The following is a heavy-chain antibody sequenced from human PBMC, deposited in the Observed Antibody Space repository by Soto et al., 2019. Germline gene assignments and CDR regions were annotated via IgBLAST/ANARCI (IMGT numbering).Heavy chain of an antibody. CDR2: ISYDGSNK. D-gene: IGHD2-15*01. J-gene: IGHJ5*02. V-gene: IGHV3-30-3*01. Sequence: QVQLVESGGGVVQPGRSLRLSCAASGFTFSSYAMHWVRQAPGKGLEWVAVISYDGSNKYYADSVKGRFTISRENSKNTLYLQMNSLRAEDTAVYYCARAAGGYCSGGSCYNWFDPWGQGTLVTVSS. CDR1: GFTFSSYA. CDR3: ARAAGGYCSGGSCYNWFDP.